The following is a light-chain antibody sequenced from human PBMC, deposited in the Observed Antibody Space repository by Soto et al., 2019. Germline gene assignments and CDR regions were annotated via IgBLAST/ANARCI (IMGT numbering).Light chain of an antibody. J-gene: IGKJ1*01. CDR3: QQYNSYWWT. CDR1: QSISSY. V-gene: IGKV1-5*01. CDR2: DVS. Sequence: DIHMTQSPSSLSASVGDRVTITCRASQSISSYLNWYQQKPGKAPKFLIYDVSSLASGVPSRFSGSGSGTEFTLTISSLQPDDFATYYCQQYNSYWWTFGQGTKVDIK.